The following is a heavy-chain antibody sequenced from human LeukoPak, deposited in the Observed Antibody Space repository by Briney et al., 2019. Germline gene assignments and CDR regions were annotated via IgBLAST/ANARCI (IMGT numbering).Heavy chain of an antibody. CDR1: GFTFSSYA. D-gene: IGHD4-17*01. J-gene: IGHJ1*01. Sequence: GGSLTLSCAVSGFTFSSYAMSWVRQAPGKGLEWVSAISGSGGSTYYADSVKGRFTISRDNSKNTLYLQMNSLRAEDTAVYYCANSPEDYADYPEYFQHWSQGTLVTVSS. CDR3: ANSPEDYADYPEYFQH. V-gene: IGHV3-23*01. CDR2: ISGSGGST.